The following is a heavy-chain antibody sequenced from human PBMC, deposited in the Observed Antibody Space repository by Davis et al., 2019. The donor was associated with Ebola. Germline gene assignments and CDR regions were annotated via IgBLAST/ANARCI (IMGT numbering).Heavy chain of an antibody. D-gene: IGHD3-9*01. CDR1: GGSFSSHP. J-gene: IGHJ4*02. Sequence: SVKVSCKTSGGSFSSHPISWARQAPRQGLEWMGGIIPIFDTPHYAQKFQGRITITADASTSTAYMELSSLRSEDTATYICARDFDGGNYYFDYWGPGTPVTVSS. CDR2: IIPIFDTP. V-gene: IGHV1-69*13. CDR3: ARDFDGGNYYFDY.